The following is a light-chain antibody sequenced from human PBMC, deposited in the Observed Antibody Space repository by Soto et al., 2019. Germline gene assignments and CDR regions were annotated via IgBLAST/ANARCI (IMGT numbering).Light chain of an antibody. CDR1: SSDIGRYIF. J-gene: IGLJ1*01. V-gene: IGLV2-8*01. CDR2: EVS. CDR3: SSYAGDNNLA. Sequence: QSALTQPPSASGSPGQSVTISCTGTSSDIGRYIFVSWFQQHPGKAPKLIIYEVSKRPSGVPDRFFGFASGNTASLTVSGLQAEDXADYYCSSYAGDNNLAFGSGTKLSV.